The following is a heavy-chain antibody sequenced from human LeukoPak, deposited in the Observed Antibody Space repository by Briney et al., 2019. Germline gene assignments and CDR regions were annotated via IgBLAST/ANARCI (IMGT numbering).Heavy chain of an antibody. J-gene: IGHJ4*02. CDR2: ISGSGGST. Sequence: PGGSLRLSCAASGFTFSSYAMSWVRQAPGKGLEWVSAISGSGGSTYYADSVKGRLTISRDNSKNTLYLQMNSLRAEDTAVYYCAKDRNSGSYYVRLFDYWGQGTLVTVSS. D-gene: IGHD1-26*01. V-gene: IGHV3-23*01. CDR3: AKDRNSGSYYVRLFDY. CDR1: GFTFSSYA.